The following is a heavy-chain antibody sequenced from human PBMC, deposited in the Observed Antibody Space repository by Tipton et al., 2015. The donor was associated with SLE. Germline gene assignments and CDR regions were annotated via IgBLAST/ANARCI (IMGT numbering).Heavy chain of an antibody. V-gene: IGHV3-48*01. Sequence: SLRLSCAASGFTFSSYAMSWVRQAPGKGLEWVSYISSSSSTIYYADSVKGRFTISRDNAKNSLYLQMNSLRAEDTAVYYCARGCYDYVWGSYPDYWGQGTLVTVPS. J-gene: IGHJ4*02. CDR3: ARGCYDYVWGSYPDY. CDR2: ISSSSSTI. CDR1: GFTFSSYA. D-gene: IGHD3-16*02.